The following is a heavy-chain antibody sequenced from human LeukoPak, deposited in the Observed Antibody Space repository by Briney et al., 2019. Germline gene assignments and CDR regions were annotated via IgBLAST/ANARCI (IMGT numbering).Heavy chain of an antibody. CDR2: IHTSGST. Sequence: PSETLSLTWTVSGGSISSYYWSWIRQPAGKGLEWIGRIHTSGSTNYNPSLKSRVIMSVDTSKNQFSLKVTSVTAADAAVYYCARAWQWLPLDSWGQGTLVTVSS. V-gene: IGHV4-4*07. D-gene: IGHD6-19*01. CDR3: ARAWQWLPLDS. J-gene: IGHJ4*02. CDR1: GGSISSYY.